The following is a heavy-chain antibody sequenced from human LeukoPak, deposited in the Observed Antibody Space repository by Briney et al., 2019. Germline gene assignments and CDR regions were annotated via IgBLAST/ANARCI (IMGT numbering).Heavy chain of an antibody. V-gene: IGHV3-21*01. D-gene: IGHD5-18*01. CDR3: ARRATTERGHSYGLDF. CDR1: GFTLSSYH. Sequence: GGSLRLSSEVSGFTLSSYHMNWVRQAPGKGLEWVSSIGSSGSYIYYADSLTGRFTISRDNAKNSLYLQMNSLRAEDTAMYYCARRATTERGHSYGLDFWGQGTLVTVSS. CDR2: IGSSGSYI. J-gene: IGHJ4*02.